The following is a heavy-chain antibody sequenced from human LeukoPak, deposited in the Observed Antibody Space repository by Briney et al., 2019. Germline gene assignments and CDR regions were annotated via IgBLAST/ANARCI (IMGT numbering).Heavy chain of an antibody. CDR3: ARAFEGSSGSVDY. V-gene: IGHV3-48*03. J-gene: IGHJ4*02. CDR2: ISSSGSTI. CDR1: GFTFSSYE. D-gene: IGHD3-10*01. Sequence: HPGGSLRLSCAASGFTFSSYEMNWVRQAPGKGLEWVSYISSSGSTIYYADSVKGRFTISRDNAKNSLYLQMNSLRAEDTSVYYCARAFEGSSGSVDYWGQGTLVTVSS.